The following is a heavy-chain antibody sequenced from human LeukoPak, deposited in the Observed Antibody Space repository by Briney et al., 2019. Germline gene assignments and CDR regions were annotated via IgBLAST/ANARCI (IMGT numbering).Heavy chain of an antibody. CDR3: ARGRYSSRSGGYYFDI. Sequence: GGSLRLSCVVSGFTLSSDWMSWVRQAPGKGLKWVANIKKDGIEKYYVESVKGRFTISRDNAKNSLSLQMNSLRAEDTAVYYCARGRYSSRSGGYYFDIWGQGTLVTVSS. CDR1: GFTLSSDW. V-gene: IGHV3-7*01. CDR2: IKKDGIEK. D-gene: IGHD2-2*01. J-gene: IGHJ4*02.